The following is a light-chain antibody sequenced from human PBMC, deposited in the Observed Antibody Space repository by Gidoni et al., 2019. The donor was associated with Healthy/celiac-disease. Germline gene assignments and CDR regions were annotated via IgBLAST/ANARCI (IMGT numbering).Light chain of an antibody. V-gene: IGKV1-39*01. CDR1: QSIRSY. J-gene: IGKJ1*01. CDR3: QHSYSTSVT. CDR2: AAS. Sequence: DNQIAQSPSSLSSSVGDRVTIPCRASQSIRSYLNWDQQKPGKAPKLLISAASSLQSVVPSRFSGSASGTDFPLNISSLPPEDFATYYCQHSYSTSVTFGQGTKVEIK.